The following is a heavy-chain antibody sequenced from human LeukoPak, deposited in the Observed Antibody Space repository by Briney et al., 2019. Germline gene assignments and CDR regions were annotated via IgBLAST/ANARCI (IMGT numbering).Heavy chain of an antibody. Sequence: GGSLRLSCAASGFSFSTYGMHWVRQAPDTGLEWVALIWHDGSKEYYADSVKGRFTISRDNSKNTLYLEMNSLRADDTAVYYCAGDTPPGGEYSFEYWGQGALVTVSS. CDR1: GFSFSTYG. CDR2: IWHDGSKE. D-gene: IGHD3-16*01. CDR3: AGDTPPGGEYSFEY. J-gene: IGHJ4*02. V-gene: IGHV3-33*01.